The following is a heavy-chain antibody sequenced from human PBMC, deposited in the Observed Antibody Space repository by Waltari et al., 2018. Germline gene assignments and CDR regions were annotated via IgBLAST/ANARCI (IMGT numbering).Heavy chain of an antibody. CDR3: GRKPHSGYDGVDY. CDR2: IHYSGST. CDR1: GGSISNGDHY. Sequence: QVQLQESGPGLVKTSQTLSLTCTVSGGSISNGDHYWIWIRQPPGKGLEWIGYIHYSGSTTYNPSLKSRLTISVDTSKNQFSLKLSSVTAADTAVYYCGRKPHSGYDGVDYWGQGTLVTVSS. J-gene: IGHJ4*02. D-gene: IGHD5-12*01. V-gene: IGHV4-30-4*08.